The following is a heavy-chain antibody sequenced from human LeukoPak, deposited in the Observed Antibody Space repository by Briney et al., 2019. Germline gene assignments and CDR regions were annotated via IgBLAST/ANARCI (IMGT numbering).Heavy chain of an antibody. V-gene: IGHV4-34*01. CDR1: GGSFSGYY. CDR3: AGFWSGYPNYYYYMDV. D-gene: IGHD3-3*01. J-gene: IGHJ6*03. CDR2: INHSGST. Sequence: SETLSLTCAVYGGSFSGYYWSWIRQPPGKGLEWIGEINHSGSTNYNPSLKSRVTISVDTSKNQFSPKLSSVTAADTAVYYCAGFWSGYPNYYYYMDVWGKGTTVTVSS.